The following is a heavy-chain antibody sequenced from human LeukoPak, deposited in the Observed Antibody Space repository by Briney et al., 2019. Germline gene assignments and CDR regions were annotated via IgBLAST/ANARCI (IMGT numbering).Heavy chain of an antibody. J-gene: IGHJ4*02. V-gene: IGHV3-21*01. D-gene: IGHD6-19*01. CDR1: GFTFSSYE. CDR3: ARESRGWGEIDY. CDR2: ISSSSSYI. Sequence: GGSLRLSCAASGFTFSSYEMNWVRQAPGKGLEWVSSISSSSSYIYYADSVKGRFTISRDNAKNSLYLQMNSLRAEDTAVYYCARESRGWGEIDYWGQGTLVTVSS.